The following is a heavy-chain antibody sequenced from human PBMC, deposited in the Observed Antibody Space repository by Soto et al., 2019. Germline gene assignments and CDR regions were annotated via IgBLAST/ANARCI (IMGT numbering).Heavy chain of an antibody. Sequence: PGGSLRLSCSASGFTFSSYAMGWFLKASGKGLGWVSSISGSGVSTYYADSVKGRFTISRENSENTLYLEMNSLRAEDTAVYYCAKDRMTGTTGWFAPWGKGILVTLSS. CDR2: ISGSGVST. V-gene: IGHV3-23*01. CDR3: AKDRMTGTTGWFAP. D-gene: IGHD1-1*01. CDR1: GFTFSSYA. J-gene: IGHJ5*02.